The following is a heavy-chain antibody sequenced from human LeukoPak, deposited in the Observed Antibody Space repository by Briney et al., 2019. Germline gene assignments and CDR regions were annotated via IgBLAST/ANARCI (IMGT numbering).Heavy chain of an antibody. D-gene: IGHD6-19*01. CDR1: GFTFSSYA. J-gene: IGHJ4*02. CDR3: ARRSGWYRIDY. CDR2: ISYDGSNK. V-gene: IGHV3-30*04. Sequence: GGSLRLSCAASGFTFSSYAMHWVRQAPGKGLEWVAVISYDGSNKYYADSVKGRFTISRDNSKNTLYLQMNSLRAEDTAVYYCARRSGWYRIDYWGQGTLVTVSS.